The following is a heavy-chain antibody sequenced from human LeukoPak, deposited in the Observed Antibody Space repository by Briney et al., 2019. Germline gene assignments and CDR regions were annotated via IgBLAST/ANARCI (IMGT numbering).Heavy chain of an antibody. CDR2: INPNTGDT. CDR1: RYTFTDYY. D-gene: IGHD6-25*01. V-gene: IGHV1-2*02. J-gene: IGHJ3*02. Sequence: ASVKVSCKASRYTFTDYYLHWVRQAPGQGLEWMGWINPNTGDTTYAQPFQGRVTLTRDTSISTAYMELTSLRSDDTAVYYCAREAGLFDIWGQGTMVAVSS. CDR3: AREAGLFDI.